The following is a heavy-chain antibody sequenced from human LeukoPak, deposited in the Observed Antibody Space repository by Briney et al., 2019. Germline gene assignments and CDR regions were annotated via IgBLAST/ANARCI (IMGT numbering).Heavy chain of an antibody. CDR3: ARRRDERGYKVILVL. CDR1: GYSFTTYW. Sequence: GESLKISCKGSGYSFTTYWIGWVRQMPAKGLEWMGIIYPGDSDTRYSPSFQGQVTISADKSLSTAYLQWSSLKASDTAMYYCARRRDERGYKVILVLWGQDKRVTVS. CDR2: IYPGDSDT. D-gene: IGHD5-18*01. V-gene: IGHV5-51*01. J-gene: IGHJ3*01.